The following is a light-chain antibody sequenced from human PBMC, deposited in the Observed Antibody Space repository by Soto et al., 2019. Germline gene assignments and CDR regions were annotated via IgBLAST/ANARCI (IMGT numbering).Light chain of an antibody. V-gene: IGKV1-5*01. J-gene: IGKJ1*01. CDR1: ESISKW. CDR2: DAS. Sequence: DNQFTHSPSTLSAPVGDQRPITCRVSESISKWLAWYQQKPGKAPDLLIYDASSLEGGVPSRFSGSGSGTEFTLTIISLQPDDFATYYCQQYNSYGTFGQGTKVDIK. CDR3: QQYNSYGT.